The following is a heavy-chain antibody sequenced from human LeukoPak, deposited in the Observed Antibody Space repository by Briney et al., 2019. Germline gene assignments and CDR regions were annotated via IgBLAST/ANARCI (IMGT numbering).Heavy chain of an antibody. V-gene: IGHV3-74*01. CDR2: TNTDGSSA. Sequence: GGSLRLSCAASGFTFSRYWMHWVRQAPGKGLVWVSCTNTDGSSASYADSVKGRFTISRDNDKDTLYLQMNSLRAEDTAVYYCANEIVVVTPRYFQHWGQGTLVTVSS. CDR1: GFTFSRYW. J-gene: IGHJ1*01. D-gene: IGHD3-22*01. CDR3: ANEIVVVTPRYFQH.